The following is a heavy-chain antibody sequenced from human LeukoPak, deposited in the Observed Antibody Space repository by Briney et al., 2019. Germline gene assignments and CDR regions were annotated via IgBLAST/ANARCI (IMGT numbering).Heavy chain of an antibody. J-gene: IGHJ4*02. CDR2: IYTSGST. CDR3: ARGNTAMVQY. CDR1: GGSISSGSYY. Sequence: SETLSLTCTVSGGSISSGSYYWSWIRQPAGKGLEWIGRIYTSGSTNYNPSLKSRVTISVDTSKNQFSLKLSSVTAADTAVYYCARGNTAMVQYWGQGTLVTVSS. V-gene: IGHV4-61*02. D-gene: IGHD5-18*01.